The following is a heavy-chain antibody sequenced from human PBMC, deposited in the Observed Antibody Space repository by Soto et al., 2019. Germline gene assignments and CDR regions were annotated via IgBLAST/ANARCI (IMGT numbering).Heavy chain of an antibody. CDR2: IVVGSGNT. CDR1: GFTFTSSA. CDR3: AAERYYDILTGYYSNYYYGMDV. J-gene: IGHJ6*02. V-gene: IGHV1-58*02. D-gene: IGHD3-9*01. Sequence: VKVSCKASGFTFTSSAMQWVRQARGQRLEWIGWIVVGSGNTNYAQKFQERVTITRDMSTSTAYMELSSLRSEDTAVYYCAAERYYDILTGYYSNYYYGMDVWGQGTTVTVSS.